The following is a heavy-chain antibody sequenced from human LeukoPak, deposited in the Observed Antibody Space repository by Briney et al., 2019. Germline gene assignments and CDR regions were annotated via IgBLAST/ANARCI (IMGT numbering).Heavy chain of an antibody. CDR1: GFAFENYA. J-gene: IGHJ3*02. D-gene: IGHD1-20*01. CDR2: ISWNSDNI. CDR3: ATGFLTGDALDI. V-gene: IGHV3-9*01. Sequence: GGSLRLSCAASGFAFENYAMHWVRQAPGKGLEWVSDISWNSDNIGYADSVKGRFTISRDNAKNSLYLQMNSLRTEDTAQYYCATGFLTGDALDIWGQGTMVTVPS.